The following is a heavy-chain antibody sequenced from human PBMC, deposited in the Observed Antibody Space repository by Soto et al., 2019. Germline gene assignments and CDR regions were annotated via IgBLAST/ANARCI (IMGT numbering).Heavy chain of an antibody. CDR3: ARDGYSSSWAPYT. J-gene: IGHJ4*02. V-gene: IGHV4-4*02. CDR1: SGSISSSNW. Sequence: SETLSLTCAVPSGSISSSNWWSWVRQPPGKGLEWIGEIYHSGSTNYNPSLKSRVTISVDKSKNQFSLKLSSVTAADTAVYYCARDGYSSSWAPYTWGQGTLVTVSS. CDR2: IYHSGST. D-gene: IGHD6-13*01.